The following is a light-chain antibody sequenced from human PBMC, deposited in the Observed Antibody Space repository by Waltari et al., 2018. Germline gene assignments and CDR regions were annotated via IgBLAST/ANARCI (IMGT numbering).Light chain of an antibody. CDR2: DTN. J-gene: IGLJ3*02. Sequence: QAVVTHEPSLTVSPGGTVTLTCYSSTGAVTSGHCPSWFQQKPGQAPRTPIYDTNNEHSWTPARCYGSILGGKAAMTLSGAQPEDEADYDCLLCYRSDRRVFGGGNKLTVL. CDR1: TGAVTSGHC. CDR3: LLCYRSDRRV. V-gene: IGLV7-46*01.